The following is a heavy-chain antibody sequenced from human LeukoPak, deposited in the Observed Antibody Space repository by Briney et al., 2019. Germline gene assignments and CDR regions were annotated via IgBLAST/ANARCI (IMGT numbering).Heavy chain of an antibody. Sequence: SETLSLTCAVYGGSFSGYYWSWIRQPPGKGLEWIGEINHSGSTNYNPSLKSRVTISVDTSKNQFSLKLSSVTAADTAVYYCARLVVRGIYYYDYYMDVWGKGTTVTISS. CDR1: GGSFSGYY. V-gene: IGHV4-34*01. CDR2: INHSGST. D-gene: IGHD3-10*01. J-gene: IGHJ6*03. CDR3: ARLVVRGIYYYDYYMDV.